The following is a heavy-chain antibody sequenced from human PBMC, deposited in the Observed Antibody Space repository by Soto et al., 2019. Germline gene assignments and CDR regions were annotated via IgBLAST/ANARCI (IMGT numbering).Heavy chain of an antibody. CDR3: AIDGVPAAMDDY. CDR1: GGTFSSYT. V-gene: IGHV1-69*08. D-gene: IGHD2-2*01. CDR2: IIPILGIA. J-gene: IGHJ4*02. Sequence: QVQLVQSGAEVKKPGSSVKVSCKASGGTFSSYTISWVRQAPGQGLEWMGRIIPILGIANYAQKFQGRVTITADKSTSTAYMELSSLRSGDTAVYYCAIDGVPAAMDDYWGQGTLVTVSS.